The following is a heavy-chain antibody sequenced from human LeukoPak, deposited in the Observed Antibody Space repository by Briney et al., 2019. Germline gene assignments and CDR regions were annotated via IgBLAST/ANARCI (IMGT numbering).Heavy chain of an antibody. CDR3: ARAPVVRGVIALFFGY. CDR1: GYSISSGYY. CDR2: IYHSGST. D-gene: IGHD3-10*01. Sequence: SETLSLTCAVSGYSISSGYYWGWIRQPPGKGLEWIGSIYHSGSTYYNPSLKSRVTISVDTSKNQFSLKLSSVTAADTAVYYCARAPVVRGVIALFFGYWGQGTLVTVSS. V-gene: IGHV4-38-2*01. J-gene: IGHJ4*02.